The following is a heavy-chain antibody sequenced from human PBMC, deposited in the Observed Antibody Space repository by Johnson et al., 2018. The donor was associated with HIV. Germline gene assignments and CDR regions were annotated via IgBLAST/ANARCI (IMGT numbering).Heavy chain of an antibody. D-gene: IGHD3-22*01. CDR3: ARASSGYYSDAFDI. V-gene: IGHV3-7*05. CDR1: GFTFSSYW. J-gene: IGHJ3*02. CDR2: INQDGSEK. Sequence: VQLVESGGGLVQPGGSLRLSCADSGFTFSSYWMNWVRQAPGKGLEWLANINQDGSEKYYVDSVKGRFTISRDNAKNSLYLQMNSLRAEDTAVYYCARASSGYYSDAFDIWGQGTMVTVSS.